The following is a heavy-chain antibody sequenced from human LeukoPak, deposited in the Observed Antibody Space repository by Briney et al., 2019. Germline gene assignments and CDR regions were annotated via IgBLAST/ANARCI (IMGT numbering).Heavy chain of an antibody. D-gene: IGHD6-13*01. J-gene: IGHJ4*02. Sequence: GESLKISSKGSGYSFTSYWIGWVRPMPGKGLEWMGIIYPGDSNTLYSPSFQGQVTISADKSISTAYLQWSSLKASDTAMYYCARLLHNSSPEDYWGQGTLVTVSS. V-gene: IGHV5-51*01. CDR3: ARLLHNSSPEDY. CDR2: IYPGDSNT. CDR1: GYSFTSYW.